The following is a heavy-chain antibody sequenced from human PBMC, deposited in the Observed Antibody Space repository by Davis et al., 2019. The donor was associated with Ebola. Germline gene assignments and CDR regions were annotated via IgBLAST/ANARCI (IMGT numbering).Heavy chain of an antibody. D-gene: IGHD6-19*01. CDR2: IYSSGIT. Sequence: GESLKISCAASGFTVSNNHMSWVRQAPGKGLEWVSVIYSSGITYYADSVKGRFTISRDNSKNTLYLQMNSLRAEDTAVYYCARLEDSGWTHDYWGQGTLVTVSS. J-gene: IGHJ4*02. CDR1: GFTVSNNH. CDR3: ARLEDSGWTHDY. V-gene: IGHV3-66*04.